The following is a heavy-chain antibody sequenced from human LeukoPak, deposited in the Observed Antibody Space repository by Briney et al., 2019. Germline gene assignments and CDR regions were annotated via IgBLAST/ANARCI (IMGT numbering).Heavy chain of an antibody. CDR3: AALRNNWFDP. Sequence: SETLSLTCTVSGGSISSYYWSWIRQPPGKGLEWIGYFYYSGSTNYNPSLKSRVTISVDTSKNQFSLKLSSVTAADTASYYCAALRNNWFDPWGQGTLVTVSS. CDR1: GGSISSYY. CDR2: FYYSGST. J-gene: IGHJ5*02. V-gene: IGHV4-59*08.